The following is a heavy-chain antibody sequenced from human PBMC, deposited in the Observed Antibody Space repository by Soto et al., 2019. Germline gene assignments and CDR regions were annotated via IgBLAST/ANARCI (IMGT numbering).Heavy chain of an antibody. D-gene: IGHD3-10*01. CDR3: ARDRRYYGSGSDYGMDV. CDR1: GGSISSGGYY. CDR2: IYYSGST. Sequence: SETLSLTCTVSGGSISSGGYYWSWIRQHPGKGLEWIGYIYYSGSTYYNPSLKSRVTISVDTSKNQFSLKLSSVTAADTAVYYCARDRRYYGSGSDYGMDVWGQGTTVTVSS. J-gene: IGHJ6*02. V-gene: IGHV4-31*03.